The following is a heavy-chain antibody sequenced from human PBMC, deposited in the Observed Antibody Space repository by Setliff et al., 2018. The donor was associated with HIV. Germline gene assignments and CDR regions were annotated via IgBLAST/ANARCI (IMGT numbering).Heavy chain of an antibody. Sequence: GSLRLSCGASGFTFANYWMNWVRRAPGKGLEWIGEINHSGDTNYNPSLKSRVTISVDTSKNQFSLNLNSVTAADTAVYYCARYYYGSESYYSPLDLWGQGTMVTVSS. V-gene: IGHV4-34*01. CDR3: ARYYYGSESYYSPLDL. CDR1: GFTFANYW. CDR2: INHSGDT. D-gene: IGHD3-10*01. J-gene: IGHJ3*01.